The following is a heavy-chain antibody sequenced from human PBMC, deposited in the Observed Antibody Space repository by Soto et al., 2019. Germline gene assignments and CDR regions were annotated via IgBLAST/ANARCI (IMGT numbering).Heavy chain of an antibody. CDR3: ATPPEYYDSSGRFDY. CDR2: IIPIFGTA. D-gene: IGHD3-22*01. CDR1: GGTFSSYA. Sequence: WASVKVSCKASGGTFSSYAISWVRQAPGQGLEWMGGIIPIFGTANYAQKFQGRVTITADESTGTAYMELSSLRSEDTAVYYCATPPEYYDSSGRFDYWGQGTLVTVSS. J-gene: IGHJ4*02. V-gene: IGHV1-69*13.